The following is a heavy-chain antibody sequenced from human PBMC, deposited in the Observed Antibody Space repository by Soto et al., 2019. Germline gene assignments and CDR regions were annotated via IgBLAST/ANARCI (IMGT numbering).Heavy chain of an antibody. CDR3: ARAAFDPSIRYYYMAV. CDR1: GGSFSGYY. D-gene: IGHD3-16*01. CDR2: INHSGST. V-gene: IGHV4-34*01. Sequence: SETLSLTCAVYGGSFSGYYWSWIRQPPGKGLEWIGEINHSGSTNYNPSLKSRVTISVDTSKNHFSLKLSSVTAADTAVYYCARAAFDPSIRYYYMAVWGKGTTVPVSS. J-gene: IGHJ6*03.